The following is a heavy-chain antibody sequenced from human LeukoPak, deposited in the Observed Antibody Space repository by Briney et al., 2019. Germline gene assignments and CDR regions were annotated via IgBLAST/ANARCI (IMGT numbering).Heavy chain of an antibody. J-gene: IGHJ4*02. CDR2: ISGSGGST. V-gene: IGHV3-23*01. CDR1: GFTFSSYA. Sequence: PGGSLRLSCAASGFTFSSYAMSWVRQAPGKGLEWVSAISGSGGSTFYADSVKGRFTISRDNAKNSLYLQMNSLRDEDTAVYSCARDGVRDGLYFDRWGQGTLVTVSS. D-gene: IGHD5-24*01. CDR3: ARDGVRDGLYFDR.